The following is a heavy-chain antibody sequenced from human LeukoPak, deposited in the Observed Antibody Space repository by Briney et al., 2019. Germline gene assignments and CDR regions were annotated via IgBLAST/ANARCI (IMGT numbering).Heavy chain of an antibody. CDR3: ARDQGGCRRTCYYYYMDV. CDR1: GYTFTSYD. Sequence: GASVKVSCKASGYTFTSYDINWVRQATGQGLEWMGWMNPNSGNTGYAQKFQGRVTMTRDTSISTAYMELSRLRSDDTAVYYCARDQGGCRRTCYYYYMDVWGKGTTVTVSS. V-gene: IGHV1-8*01. D-gene: IGHD6-19*01. CDR2: MNPNSGNT. J-gene: IGHJ6*03.